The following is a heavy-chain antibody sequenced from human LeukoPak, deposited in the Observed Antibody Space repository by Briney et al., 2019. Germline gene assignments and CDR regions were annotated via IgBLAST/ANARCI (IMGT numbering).Heavy chain of an antibody. D-gene: IGHD2-2*01. CDR2: ISSSGSTI. V-gene: IGHV3-48*03. CDR3: ARGSSVYCSSTSCYDGFSSWFDP. CDR1: GFTFSSYE. Sequence: GGSLRLSCAASGFTFSSYEMNWVRQAPGKGLEWVSYISSSGSTIYYADSVRGRFTISRDNAKNSLYLQMNSLRAEDTAVYYCARGSSVYCSSTSCYDGFSSWFDPWGQGTLVTVSS. J-gene: IGHJ5*02.